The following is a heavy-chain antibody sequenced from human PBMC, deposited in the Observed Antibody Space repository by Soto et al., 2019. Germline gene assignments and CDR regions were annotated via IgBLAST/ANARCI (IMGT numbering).Heavy chain of an antibody. CDR2: INSDGSSR. V-gene: IGHV3-74*01. D-gene: IGHD4-17*01. CDR1: GFTFSSYW. Sequence: EVHLVESGGGLVQPGGSLRLSCAVSGFTFSSYWMHWVRQGPGKGLVWVSRINSDGSSRSYADSVKGRFTISRDNAKNTVYLQMNSLRAEDTAVYYCARDRMTTVPTPGYWGQGTLVTVSS. CDR3: ARDRMTTVPTPGY. J-gene: IGHJ4*02.